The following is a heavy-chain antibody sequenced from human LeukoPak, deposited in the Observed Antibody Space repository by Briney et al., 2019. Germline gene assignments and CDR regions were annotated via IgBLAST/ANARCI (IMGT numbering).Heavy chain of an antibody. CDR2: IYYSGST. CDR3: ARLRVVRGVIIRDFDY. D-gene: IGHD3-10*01. V-gene: IGHV4-39*01. Sequence: SETLSLTCTVSGGSISSSSYYWVWIRQPPGKGLEWIGSIYYSGSTYYNPSLKSRVTISVDTSKNQFSLKLSSVTAADTAVYYCARLRVVRGVIIRDFDYWGQGTLVTVSS. CDR1: GGSISSSSYY. J-gene: IGHJ4*02.